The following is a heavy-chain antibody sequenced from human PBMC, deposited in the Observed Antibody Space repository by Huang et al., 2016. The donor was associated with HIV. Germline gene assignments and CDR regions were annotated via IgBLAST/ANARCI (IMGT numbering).Heavy chain of an antibody. D-gene: IGHD3-22*01. Sequence: QVQLQESGPGLVKPSETLSLTCTVSDGSISSHFWSWIRQPPGKGLERIATITPRGRSNSNPSLESRVTLSKDSSKEQLSLRVQSVTAADTAVYYCARDGAYQYDSRAYYRDFWGQGTLVTVSS. CDR1: DGSISSHF. CDR3: ARDGAYQYDSRAYYRDF. J-gene: IGHJ4*02. CDR2: ITPRGRS. V-gene: IGHV4-59*11.